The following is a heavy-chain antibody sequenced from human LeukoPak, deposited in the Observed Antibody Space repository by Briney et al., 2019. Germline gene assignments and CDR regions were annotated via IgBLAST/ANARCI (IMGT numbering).Heavy chain of an antibody. V-gene: IGHV3-7*03. Sequence: GGSLRLSCAASGFTFSSYWMSWVRQATGKGLEWVANIKQDGSEKYYVDSVKGRFTISRDNAKNSLYPQMNSLRAEDTAVYYCARVDSGYDSPSFDYWGQGTLVTVSS. CDR1: GFTFSSYW. J-gene: IGHJ4*02. D-gene: IGHD5-12*01. CDR3: ARVDSGYDSPSFDY. CDR2: IKQDGSEK.